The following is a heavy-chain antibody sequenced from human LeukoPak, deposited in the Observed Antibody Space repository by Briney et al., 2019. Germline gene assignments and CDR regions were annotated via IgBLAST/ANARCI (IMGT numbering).Heavy chain of an antibody. D-gene: IGHD2-15*01. CDR2: IYSGGST. V-gene: IGHV3-53*01. Sequence: GGSLRLSCAASGFTVSSIYMSWVRQAPGKGLEWVSVIYSGGSTYYSDAVKGRFTTSRDNSENTVYLHINSLRVEDTAVYYCTKMQGFCTGGSCYPRTFDIWGQGTMVSVSS. J-gene: IGHJ3*02. CDR3: TKMQGFCTGGSCYPRTFDI. CDR1: GFTVSSIY.